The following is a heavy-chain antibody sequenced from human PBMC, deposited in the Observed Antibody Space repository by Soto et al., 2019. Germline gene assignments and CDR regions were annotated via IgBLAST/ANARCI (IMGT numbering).Heavy chain of an antibody. CDR3: ARPPAVRGGRSFDY. CDR1: GGSFSTYY. J-gene: IGHJ4*02. V-gene: IGHV4-34*01. CDR2: INPSGGT. D-gene: IGHD3-10*01. Sequence: QVQLQQWGAGLLKPSETLSLTCAVFGGSFSTYYWSWIRQPPGKGLEWIGEINPSGGTNYNPSLNSRVTISRDTSKNQFSLQLNSVTAADTALYYCARPPAVRGGRSFDYWGQGTLVTVSS.